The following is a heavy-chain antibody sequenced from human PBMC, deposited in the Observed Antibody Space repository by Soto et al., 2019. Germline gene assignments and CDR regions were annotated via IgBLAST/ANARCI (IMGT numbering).Heavy chain of an antibody. D-gene: IGHD1-1*01. Sequence: PVGSLRVSCAASGFTFSDYYMSWVRQAPGKGLEWVSVIYSGGSTYYADSVKGRFTISRDNSKNTLYLQMNSLRAEDTAVYYCARGRVEMATTPLDYWGQGTLVTVSS. CDR1: GFTFSDYY. CDR2: IYSGGST. CDR3: ARGRVEMATTPLDY. J-gene: IGHJ4*02. V-gene: IGHV3-53*01.